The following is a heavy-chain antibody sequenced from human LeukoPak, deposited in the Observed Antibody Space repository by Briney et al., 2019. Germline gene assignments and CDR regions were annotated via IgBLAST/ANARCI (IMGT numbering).Heavy chain of an antibody. CDR2: ITWNGGDV. CDR3: VKETLQNRGVVTASFDI. Sequence: PGGSLRLSCAASGFTFDDYAMHWVRQAPGKGLEWVSGITWNGGDVDYADSVEGRFTISRDNTKNSLFLQMTSLRPDDTALYYCVKETLQNRGVVTASFDICGQGTVVIVSS. CDR1: GFTFDDYA. D-gene: IGHD2-21*02. J-gene: IGHJ3*02. V-gene: IGHV3-9*01.